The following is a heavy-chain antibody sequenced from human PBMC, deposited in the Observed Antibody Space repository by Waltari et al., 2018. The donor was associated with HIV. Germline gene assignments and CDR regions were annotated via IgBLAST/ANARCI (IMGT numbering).Heavy chain of an antibody. Sequence: EVQLVQSGAEVKKPGESRKISGKGSGYSFTRYWIGWVRPMPGKGLEWNGIIYPGDSDTRYSPSFQGQVTISADKSISTAYLQWSSLKASDTAMYYCARHNEVAASYYFDYWGQGTLVTVSS. J-gene: IGHJ4*02. V-gene: IGHV5-51*01. CDR2: IYPGDSDT. D-gene: IGHD2-15*01. CDR3: ARHNEVAASYYFDY. CDR1: GYSFTRYW.